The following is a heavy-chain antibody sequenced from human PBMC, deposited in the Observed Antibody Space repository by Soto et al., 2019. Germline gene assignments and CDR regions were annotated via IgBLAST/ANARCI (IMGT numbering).Heavy chain of an antibody. Sequence: ESGGGLVKPGGSLRLSCAASGFTFSSYSMNWVRQAPGKGLEWVSSISSSSSYIYYADSVKGRFTISRDNAKNSLYLQMNSLRAEDTAVYYCAREAYCGGDCYIDYWGQGTLVTVSS. CDR3: AREAYCGGDCYIDY. V-gene: IGHV3-21*01. J-gene: IGHJ4*02. D-gene: IGHD2-21*02. CDR1: GFTFSSYS. CDR2: ISSSSSYI.